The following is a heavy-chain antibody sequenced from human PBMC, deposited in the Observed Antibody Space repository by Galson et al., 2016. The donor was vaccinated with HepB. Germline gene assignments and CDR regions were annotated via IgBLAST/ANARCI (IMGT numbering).Heavy chain of an antibody. V-gene: IGHV3-23*01. CDR1: GFTFGDYT. CDR2: VGSCPSGT. CDR3: AGYCRGGSCSGYGSFDY. J-gene: IGHJ4*02. D-gene: IGHD2-15*01. Sequence: SLRLSCAASGFTFGDYTLSWVRQAPGRGLEWVSSVGSCPSGTCYADSVTGRFTISRDFSKNTVYLQMNSLRAEDTAVYYCAGYCRGGSCSGYGSFDYWSQGPLVTVSS.